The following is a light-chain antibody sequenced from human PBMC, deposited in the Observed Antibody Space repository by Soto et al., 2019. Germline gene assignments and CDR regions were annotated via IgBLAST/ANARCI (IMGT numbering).Light chain of an antibody. Sequence: TQSPATLSVSAGERVTLSCRASQSLSRKVAWYQQKPGQAPRLLISSASTRATGVPARFSGSGSGTEFTLTINVVQSEDFALYYCHQYNFWPMTFGQGTRLEIE. CDR1: QSLSRK. CDR2: SAS. CDR3: HQYNFWPMT. V-gene: IGKV3-15*01. J-gene: IGKJ5*01.